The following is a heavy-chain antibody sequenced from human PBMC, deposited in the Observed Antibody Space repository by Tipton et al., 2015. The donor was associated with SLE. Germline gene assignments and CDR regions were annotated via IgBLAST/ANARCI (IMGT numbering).Heavy chain of an antibody. J-gene: IGHJ1*01. CDR3: ARMRYYYDNSVTHREYFQY. CDR1: GGPLTGDY. Sequence: TLSLTCTVSGGPLTGDYWSWIRQPPGKGLEWIGYIHYSGRTSYNPSLKSRVTLSEDPSKNQISLKLRSVTTADTAVYYCARMRYYYDNSVTHREYFQYWGQGTLVTVSS. CDR2: IHYSGRT. D-gene: IGHD3-22*01. V-gene: IGHV4-59*01.